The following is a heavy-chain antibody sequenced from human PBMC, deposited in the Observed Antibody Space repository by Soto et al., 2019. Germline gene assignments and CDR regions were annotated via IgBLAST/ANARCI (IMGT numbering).Heavy chain of an antibody. CDR1: GFSLSTSGVG. J-gene: IGHJ3*02. CDR2: IYWDDDK. V-gene: IGHV2-5*02. CDR3: AHTTTVADAFDI. D-gene: IGHD4-17*01. Sequence: QITLKESGPTLVKPTQTLTLTCTFSGFSLSTSGVGVGWIRRPPGKALEWLALIYWDDDKRYSPSLKSRLTITKDTSKNQVVLTLTNMDPVGTATYYCAHTTTVADAFDIWGQGTMVTVSS.